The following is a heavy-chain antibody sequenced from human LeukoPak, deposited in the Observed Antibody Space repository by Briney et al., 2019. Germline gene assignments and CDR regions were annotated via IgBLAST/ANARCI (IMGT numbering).Heavy chain of an antibody. J-gene: IGHJ4*02. CDR2: ISYDGSNK. CDR3: ARAPYGSGSPYFDY. V-gene: IGHV3-30-3*01. CDR1: GFTFSSYA. D-gene: IGHD3-10*01. Sequence: GGSLRLSCAASGFTFSSYAMHWVRQAPGKGLEWVAVISYDGSNKYYADSVKGRFTISRDNAKNSLYLQMNSLRAEDTAVYYCARAPYGSGSPYFDYWGQGTLVTVSS.